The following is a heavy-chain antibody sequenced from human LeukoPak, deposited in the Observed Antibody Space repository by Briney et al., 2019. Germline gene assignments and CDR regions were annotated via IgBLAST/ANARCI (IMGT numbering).Heavy chain of an antibody. Sequence: ASVKVSCKASGYTFTSYYMHWVRQAPGQGLEWMGIINPSGGSTSYAQKFQGRVTMTRDTSTSTVYMELSSLRSEDTAVYYCARGMGTYYHDSSGYSPYDYWGQGTLVTVSS. CDR1: GYTFTSYY. CDR3: ARGMGTYYHDSSGYSPYDY. J-gene: IGHJ4*02. CDR2: INPSGGST. D-gene: IGHD3-22*01. V-gene: IGHV1-46*01.